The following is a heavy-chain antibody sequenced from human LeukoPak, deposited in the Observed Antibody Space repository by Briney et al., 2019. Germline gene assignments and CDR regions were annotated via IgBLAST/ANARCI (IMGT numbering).Heavy chain of an antibody. D-gene: IGHD3-22*01. CDR1: GYTFTGYY. Sequence: ASVKVSCKASGYTFTGYYMHWVRQAPGQGLEWMGWINPNSGGTNYAQKFQGRVTMTRDTSISTAYMELSRLRSGDTAVYYCARDLRITMIEDYWGQGTLVTVSS. J-gene: IGHJ4*02. CDR3: ARDLRITMIEDY. CDR2: INPNSGGT. V-gene: IGHV1-2*02.